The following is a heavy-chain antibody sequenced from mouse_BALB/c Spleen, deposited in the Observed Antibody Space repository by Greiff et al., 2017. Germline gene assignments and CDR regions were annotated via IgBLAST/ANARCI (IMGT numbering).Heavy chain of an antibody. CDR2: IRNKANGYTT. Sequence: EVMLVESGGGLVQPGGSLRLSCATSGFTFTDYYMSWVRQPPGKALEWLGFIRNKANGYTTEYSASVKGRFTISRDNSQSILYLQMNTLRAEDSATYYCARDGYDGMFAYWGQGTLVTVSA. J-gene: IGHJ3*01. D-gene: IGHD2-2*01. CDR1: GFTFTDYY. CDR3: ARDGYDGMFAY. V-gene: IGHV7-3*02.